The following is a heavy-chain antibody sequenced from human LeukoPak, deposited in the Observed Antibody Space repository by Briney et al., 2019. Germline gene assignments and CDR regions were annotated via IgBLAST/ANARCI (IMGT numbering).Heavy chain of an antibody. CDR3: ARDSGGKAAEAFDI. V-gene: IGHV1-18*01. Sequence: ASVKVSCKASGYTFTSYGISWVRQAPGQGLEWMGWISAYNGNTSYAQKLQGRVTMTTDTSTSTAYMELRSLRSDDTAVYYCARDSGGKAAEAFDIWGQGTMVTVSS. D-gene: IGHD3-16*01. CDR1: GYTFTSYG. J-gene: IGHJ3*02. CDR2: ISAYNGNT.